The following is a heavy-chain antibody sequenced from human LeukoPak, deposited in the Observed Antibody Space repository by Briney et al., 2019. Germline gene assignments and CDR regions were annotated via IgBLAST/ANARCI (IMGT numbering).Heavy chain of an antibody. J-gene: IGHJ4*02. CDR3: ASIRGITGTTVDY. D-gene: IGHD1-7*01. CDR1: GGTFSSYA. V-gene: IGHV1-69*04. Sequence: GSSVKVSCKASGGTFSSYAISWVRQAPGQGLEWMGRIIPILGIANYAQKFQGRVTITADKSTSTAYMELSSLRSEDTAVYHCASIRGITGTTVDYWGQGTLVTVSS. CDR2: IIPILGIA.